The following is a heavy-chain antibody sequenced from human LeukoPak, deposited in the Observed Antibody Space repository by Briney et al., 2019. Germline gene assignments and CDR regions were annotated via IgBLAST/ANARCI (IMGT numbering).Heavy chain of an antibody. D-gene: IGHD2-2*02. CDR3: VTRYSPQDLDY. V-gene: IGHV3-48*02. J-gene: IGHJ4*02. Sequence: PGGSLRLSCAASGFTFSTYSMNWVRQAPGKGLEWVSYISSRSRTKYYADSVKGRFTISRDNAKNSLNLQMNSLRDEDTAVYYCVTRYSPQDLDYWGQGILVTVSA. CDR2: ISSRSRTK. CDR1: GFTFSTYS.